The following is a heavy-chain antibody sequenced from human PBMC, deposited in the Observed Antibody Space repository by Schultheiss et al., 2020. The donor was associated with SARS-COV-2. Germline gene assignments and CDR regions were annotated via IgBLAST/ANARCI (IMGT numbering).Heavy chain of an antibody. CDR3: ARGRITMVRGVIRGVYFDY. J-gene: IGHJ4*02. V-gene: IGHV3-21*01. D-gene: IGHD3-10*01. CDR1: GFTFSSYD. Sequence: GGSLRLSCAVSGFTFSSYDMHWVRQAPGKGLEWVSSISSSSSYIYYADSVKGRFTISRDNAKNSLYLQMNSLRGEDTAVYYCARGRITMVRGVIRGVYFDYWGQGTLVTVSS. CDR2: ISSSSSYI.